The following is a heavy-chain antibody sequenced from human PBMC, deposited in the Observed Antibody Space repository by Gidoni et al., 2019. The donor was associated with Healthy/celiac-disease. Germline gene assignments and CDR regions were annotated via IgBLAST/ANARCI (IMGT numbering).Heavy chain of an antibody. CDR1: GFTASSNY. CDR2: IYSGGSP. J-gene: IGHJ6*02. D-gene: IGHD3-22*01. V-gene: IGHV3-53*04. Sequence: EVQRVESGGGVVQRGGSRRLSGAAKGFTASSNYLSWVGEAPGTGLEWVSVIYSGGSPSYADSVKGRFTISILNSKNTLYLQMNSLRAVDPAVYYCARYHGRPGYYDSSGYYSAYYYYGMDVWGQGTTVTVSS. CDR3: ARYHGRPGYYDSSGYYSAYYYYGMDV.